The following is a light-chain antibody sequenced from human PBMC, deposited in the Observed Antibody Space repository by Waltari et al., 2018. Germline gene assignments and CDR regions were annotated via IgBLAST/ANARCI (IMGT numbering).Light chain of an antibody. CDR1: QSVSSSY. V-gene: IGKV3-20*01. J-gene: IGKJ4*01. Sequence: EIVLTQSPGTLSLSPGERATLSCRASQSVSSSYLAWYQQKPGHAARLLIYGASSRATGIPDRFSGSGSGTDFTLIISRLEPEDFAVYYCQQYDKSHLTFGGGTKVEIK. CDR3: QQYDKSHLT. CDR2: GAS.